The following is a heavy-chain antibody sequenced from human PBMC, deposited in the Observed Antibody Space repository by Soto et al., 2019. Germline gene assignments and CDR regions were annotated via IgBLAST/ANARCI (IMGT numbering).Heavy chain of an antibody. CDR1: GYTFTSYG. Sequence: GASVKVSCKASGYTFTSYGISWVRQAPGQGLEWMGWISAYNGNTNYAQKLQGRVTMTTDTSTSTAYMELRSLRSDDTAVYYCARVGTPTTYYDILTGYYTDFDYWGQGTLVTVSS. CDR3: ARVGTPTTYYDILTGYYTDFDY. V-gene: IGHV1-18*01. J-gene: IGHJ4*02. CDR2: ISAYNGNT. D-gene: IGHD3-9*01.